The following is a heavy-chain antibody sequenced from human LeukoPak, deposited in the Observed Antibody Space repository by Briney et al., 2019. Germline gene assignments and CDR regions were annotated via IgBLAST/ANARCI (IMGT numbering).Heavy chain of an antibody. CDR3: AREGLTYYYDSSGYSDEPLFDY. D-gene: IGHD3-22*01. J-gene: IGHJ4*02. CDR2: IIPIFGTA. Sequence: GASVKVSCKASGRTFSSYSISWVLQAPGQGLEWMGGIIPIFGTANYPQKFQGRVTITTDESTSTAYMELSSLRSEDTAVYYCAREGLTYYYDSSGYSDEPLFDYWGQGTLVTVSS. CDR1: GRTFSSYS. V-gene: IGHV1-69*05.